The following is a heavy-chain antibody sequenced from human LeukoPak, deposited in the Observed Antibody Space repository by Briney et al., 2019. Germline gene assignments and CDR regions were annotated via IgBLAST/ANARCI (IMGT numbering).Heavy chain of an antibody. CDR1: GGSISSYY. CDR2: IYYSGST. CDR3: ARARRTYYDILTGRKGVHYYYYMDV. Sequence: SETLSLTCTVSGGSISSYYWSWIRQPPGKGLEWIGYIYYSGSTNYNPSLKSRVTISVDTSKNQFSLKLSSVTAADTAVYYCARARRTYYDILTGRKGVHYYYYMDVWGKGTTVTISS. V-gene: IGHV4-59*01. D-gene: IGHD3-9*01. J-gene: IGHJ6*03.